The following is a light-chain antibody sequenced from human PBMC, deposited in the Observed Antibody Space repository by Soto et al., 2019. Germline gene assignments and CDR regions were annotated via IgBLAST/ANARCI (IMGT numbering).Light chain of an antibody. J-gene: IGKJ3*01. CDR1: QSISGW. CDR3: QQYSGYSLFT. Sequence: DIQLTQSPSTLSASVGDRVTITCRASQSISGWLAWYQQRPGKAPKLLIYDASSLKSGVPSRFSGSGSGTEFTLTIGGLQPDDFATYYCQQYSGYSLFTVGPGTVVDIK. CDR2: DAS. V-gene: IGKV1-5*01.